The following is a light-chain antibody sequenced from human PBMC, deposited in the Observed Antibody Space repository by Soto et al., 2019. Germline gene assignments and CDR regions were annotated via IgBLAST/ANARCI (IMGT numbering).Light chain of an antibody. V-gene: IGLV1-47*01. CDR2: RNN. CDR3: AAWDDSLSGWV. Sequence: QSVLTQPPSASGTPGQRVTISCSGSSSNIGSKYVYWYQQLPGTAPKLLIYRNNQRPSGVPDRFSGSKSGTSASLVISGLRSEDEADYYCAAWDDSLSGWVFGGGTKLTVL. CDR1: SSNIGSKY. J-gene: IGLJ3*02.